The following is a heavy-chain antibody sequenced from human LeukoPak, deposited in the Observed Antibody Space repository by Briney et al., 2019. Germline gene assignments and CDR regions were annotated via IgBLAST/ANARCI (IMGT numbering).Heavy chain of an antibody. D-gene: IGHD3-22*01. V-gene: IGHV1-69*04. CDR2: IIPIFGIA. CDR3: ASQGVDYYDSSRNAFDI. Sequence: ASVKVSCKASGGTFSNYAISWVRQAPGQGLEWMGRIIPIFGIANYAQKFQGRVTITADKSTSTAYMELSSLRSEDTAVYYCASQGVDYYDSSRNAFDIWGQGTMVTVSS. J-gene: IGHJ3*02. CDR1: GGTFSNYA.